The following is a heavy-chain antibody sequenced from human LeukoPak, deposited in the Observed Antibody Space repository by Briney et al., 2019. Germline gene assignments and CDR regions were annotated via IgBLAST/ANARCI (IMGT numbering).Heavy chain of an antibody. J-gene: IGHJ4*02. CDR1: GGSISSYY. Sequence: SETLSLTCTVSGGSISSYYWSWIRQPPGKGLEWIGYIYYSGSTNYHPSLKSRVTISVDTSKNQFSLKLSPVTAADTAVYYCARGDYYYDSSGPDGTFDYWGQGTLVTVSS. V-gene: IGHV4-59*12. D-gene: IGHD3-22*01. CDR2: IYYSGST. CDR3: ARGDYYYDSSGPDGTFDY.